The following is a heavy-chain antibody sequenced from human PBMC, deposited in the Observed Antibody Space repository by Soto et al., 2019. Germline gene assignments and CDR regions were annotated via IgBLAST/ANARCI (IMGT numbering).Heavy chain of an antibody. V-gene: IGHV3-48*03. CDR2: ISTSGSTV. CDR1: RFTFSTYE. D-gene: IGHD3-3*01. Sequence: EVQLVESGGALVQPGGSLRLSCAASRFTFSTYEMNWVRQAPGKGLEWVSYISTSGSTVYYADSVKGRFTISRDNTRNSLYLQMNSLRAEDTAVYYCAKVHGDDFWSFNFDYWGQGTLVTVSS. J-gene: IGHJ4*02. CDR3: AKVHGDDFWSFNFDY.